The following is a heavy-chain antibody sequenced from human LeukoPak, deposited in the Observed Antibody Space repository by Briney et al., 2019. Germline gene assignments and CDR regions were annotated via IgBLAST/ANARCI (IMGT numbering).Heavy chain of an antibody. V-gene: IGHV3-7*05. CDR1: GFTFSNYW. CDR2: IRHDGSEK. D-gene: IGHD1-1*01. CDR3: ARSPVLDRNDWSFAD. Sequence: PGGSPRLSCAASGFTFSNYWMSWVRQAPGKGLEWVANIRHDGSEKYYVNSVKGRFTISRDNAKNSLYLQMNSLRAEDTAVYLCARSPVLDRNDWSFADWGQGTLVTVSS. J-gene: IGHJ4*02.